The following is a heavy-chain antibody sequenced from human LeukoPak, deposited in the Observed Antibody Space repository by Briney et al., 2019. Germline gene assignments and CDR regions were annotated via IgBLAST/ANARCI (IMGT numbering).Heavy chain of an antibody. CDR2: ISGSGGST. J-gene: IGHJ4*02. CDR3: VPDSSGDQRD. D-gene: IGHD2-15*01. CDR1: GFTFSSYA. Sequence: AGGSPRLSCAASGFTFSSYAMSWVRQAPGKGLEWVSAISGSGGSTYYADSVKGRFTISRDNTRNTLSLHMNSLRAEDTAIYYCVPDSSGDQRDWGQGTLVTVSS. V-gene: IGHV3-23*01.